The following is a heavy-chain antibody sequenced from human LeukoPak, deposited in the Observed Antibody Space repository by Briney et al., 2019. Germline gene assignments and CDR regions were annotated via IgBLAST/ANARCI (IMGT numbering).Heavy chain of an antibody. V-gene: IGHV3-9*01. D-gene: IGHD5/OR15-5a*01. CDR2: ISWNSGSI. Sequence: PGRSLRLSCAASGFTFDDYAMHWVRQAAGKGLEGVSGISWNSGSIGYADCVKGRFTISRDNAKNSLYLQMNSLRAEDTAFYYCAKAPSVQGWFDPWGQGTLATVSS. CDR1: GFTFDDYA. J-gene: IGHJ5*02. CDR3: AKAPSVQGWFDP.